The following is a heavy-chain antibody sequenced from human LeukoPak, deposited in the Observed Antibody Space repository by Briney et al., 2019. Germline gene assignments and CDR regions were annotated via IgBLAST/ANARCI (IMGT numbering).Heavy chain of an antibody. CDR2: IIPIFGTA. V-gene: IGHV1-69*05. Sequence: SVKVPCKASGGTFTSYAISWVRQAPGQGLEWTGGIIPIFGTANYAQKFQGRVAITTDESTSTAYMELSSLRSEDTAVYYCASGTGYSSSWNLDYWGQGTLVTVSS. J-gene: IGHJ4*02. CDR3: ASGTGYSSSWNLDY. D-gene: IGHD6-13*01. CDR1: GGTFTSYA.